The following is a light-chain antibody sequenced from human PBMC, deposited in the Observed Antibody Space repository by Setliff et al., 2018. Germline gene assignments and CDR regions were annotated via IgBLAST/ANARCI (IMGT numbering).Light chain of an antibody. CDR3: CSYTSTSTLFV. J-gene: IGLJ1*01. V-gene: IGLV2-11*01. CDR1: SSDVGRYNF. Sequence: QSALTQPRSVSGSPGQSVTISCTGTSSDVGRYNFVSWYQQHPGKAPKLIIYDATKRPSGVPDRFSGSKSGNTASLTISGLQAEDEADYSCCSYTSTSTLFVFGSGTKVTVL. CDR2: DAT.